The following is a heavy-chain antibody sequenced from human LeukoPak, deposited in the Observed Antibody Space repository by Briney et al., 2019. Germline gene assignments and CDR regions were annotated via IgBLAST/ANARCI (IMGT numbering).Heavy chain of an antibody. CDR3: ARGKWELPYYFDY. CDR2: INHSGST. J-gene: IGHJ4*02. V-gene: IGHV4-34*01. CDR1: GGSFSGYY. Sequence: KTSETLSLTCAVYGGSFSGYYWSWIRQPPGKGLEWIGEINHSGSTNYNPSLKSRVTISVDTSKNQFSLKLSSVTAADTAVYYCARGKWELPYYFDYWGQGTLVTVSS. D-gene: IGHD1-26*01.